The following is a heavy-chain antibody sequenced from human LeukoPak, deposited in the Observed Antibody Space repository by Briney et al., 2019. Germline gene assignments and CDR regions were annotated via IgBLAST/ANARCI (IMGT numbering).Heavy chain of an antibody. CDR1: GGTFSSYA. CDR3: ARGGPHSGYFDY. D-gene: IGHD1-26*01. Sequence: ASVKVSCKGSGGTFSSYAISWVRQAPGQGLEWMGGIIPIFGTANYAQKFQGRVTITTDESASTAYMELSSLRSEDTAVYYCARGGPHSGYFDYWGQGTLVTVSS. CDR2: IIPIFGTA. V-gene: IGHV1-69*05. J-gene: IGHJ4*02.